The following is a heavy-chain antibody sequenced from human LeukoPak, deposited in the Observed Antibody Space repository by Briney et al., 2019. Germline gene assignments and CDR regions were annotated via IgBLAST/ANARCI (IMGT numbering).Heavy chain of an antibody. Sequence: ETLSLTCTVSGGSISSYYWSWIRQPPGKGLEWIGYIYYSGSTTYNPSLKSRVTISVDTSKNQCSLKLSSVTAADTAVYYCARGRARYYDSWFDPWGQGTLVTASS. D-gene: IGHD3-22*01. CDR3: ARGRARYYDSWFDP. CDR1: GGSISSYY. J-gene: IGHJ5*02. CDR2: IYYSGST. V-gene: IGHV4-59*01.